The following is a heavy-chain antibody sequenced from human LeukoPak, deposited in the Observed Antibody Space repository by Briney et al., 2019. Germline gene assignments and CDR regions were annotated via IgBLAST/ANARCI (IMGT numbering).Heavy chain of an antibody. J-gene: IGHJ3*01. V-gene: IGHV3-21*03. CDR3: TRDIDDVLTGDDAFDV. CDR2: ITSSGSSM. Sequence: GGSLRLSCAGSGFTFSGYSLNWVRQAPRKGLEWVSSITSSGSSMYYADSVKGRFTISRDNAESSVYLQMNSLRVDDTGLYYCTRDIDDVLTGDDAFDVWGQGTVVTVSS. CDR1: GFTFSGYS. D-gene: IGHD3-9*01.